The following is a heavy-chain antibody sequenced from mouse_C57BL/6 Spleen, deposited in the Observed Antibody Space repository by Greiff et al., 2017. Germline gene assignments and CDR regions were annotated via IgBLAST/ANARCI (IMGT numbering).Heavy chain of an antibody. CDR1: GFTFSSYT. D-gene: IGHD1-1*01. J-gene: IGHJ4*01. CDR2: ISGGGGNT. CDR3: AGNTVERGYAMDY. V-gene: IGHV5-9*01. Sequence: EVKLMESGGGLVKPGGSLKLSCAASGFTFSSYTMSWVRQTPEKRLEWVATISGGGGNTYYPDSVKGRFTISRDNAKNTLYLQMSSLRAEDTALYYCAGNTVERGYAMDYWGQGTSVTVSS.